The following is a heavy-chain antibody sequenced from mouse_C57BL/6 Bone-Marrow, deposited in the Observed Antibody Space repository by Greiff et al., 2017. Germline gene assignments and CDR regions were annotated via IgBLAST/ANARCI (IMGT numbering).Heavy chain of an antibody. J-gene: IGHJ4*01. CDR1: GYSFTGYY. CDR2: INPSTGGT. D-gene: IGHD1-1*02. CDR3: AREGGGTWHGLSMDY. V-gene: IGHV1-42*01. Sequence: VQLQQSGPELVKPGASVKISCKASGYSFTGYYMNWVKQSPEKSLEWIGEINPSTGGTTYNQKFKAKATLTVDKSSSTAYMQLKGLTSEDSAVYYCAREGGGTWHGLSMDYWGQGTSVTVSS.